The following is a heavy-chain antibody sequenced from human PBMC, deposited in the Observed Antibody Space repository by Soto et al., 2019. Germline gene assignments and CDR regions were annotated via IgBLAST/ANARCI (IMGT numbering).Heavy chain of an antibody. J-gene: IGHJ6*02. CDR1: GGSFSGYY. CDR2: INHSGST. Sequence: PSETLSLTCAVYGGSFSGYYWSWIRQPPGKGLEWIGEINHSGSTNYNPSLKSRVTISVDTSKNQFSLKLSSVTAADTAVYYCASSSIVVDFYYYGMDVWGQGTTVTVSS. D-gene: IGHD2-15*01. V-gene: IGHV4-34*01. CDR3: ASSSIVVDFYYYGMDV.